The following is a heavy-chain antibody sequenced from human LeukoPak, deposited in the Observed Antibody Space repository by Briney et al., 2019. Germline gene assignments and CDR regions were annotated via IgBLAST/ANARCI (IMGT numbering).Heavy chain of an antibody. CDR1: GFTFSSYT. J-gene: IGHJ4*02. V-gene: IGHV3-30-3*01. CDR3: AKDPDPDSGYDLNYFDY. CDR2: ISYDGSNK. Sequence: GGSLRLSCAASGFTFSSYTMSWVRQAPGKGLEWVALISYDGSNKYYADSVKGRFTISRDNSKNTLYLQMNSLRAEDTAVYYCAKDPDPDSGYDLNYFDYWGQGTLVTVSS. D-gene: IGHD5-12*01.